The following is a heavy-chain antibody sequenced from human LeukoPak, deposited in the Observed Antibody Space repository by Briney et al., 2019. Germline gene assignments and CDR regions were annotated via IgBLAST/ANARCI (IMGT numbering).Heavy chain of an antibody. CDR2: IKQDGSEK. CDR3: ARAYSSGWYEYYFDY. CDR1: GFTFSSYW. J-gene: IGHJ4*02. V-gene: IGHV3-7*01. D-gene: IGHD6-19*01. Sequence: GGSLRLSCAASGFTFSSYWMSWVRQAPGKGLEWVANIKQDGSEKYYVDSVKGRFTISRDNAKNSLYLQMNSLRAEDTAVYYCARAYSSGWYEYYFDYWGQGTLVTVSS.